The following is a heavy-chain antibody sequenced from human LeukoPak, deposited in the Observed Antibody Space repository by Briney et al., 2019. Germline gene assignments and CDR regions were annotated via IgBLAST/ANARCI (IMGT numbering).Heavy chain of an antibody. J-gene: IGHJ5*02. D-gene: IGHD5-18*01. CDR2: IYYSGST. CDR3: ARAQDTAMVINWFDP. CDR1: GGSISNYY. Sequence: SETLSLTCTVSGGSISNYYWSWIRQPPGKGLEWIGYIYYSGSTNYNPSLKSRVTISVDTSKNQFSLKLSSVTAADTAVYYCARAQDTAMVINWFDPWGQGTLVTVSS. V-gene: IGHV4-59*01.